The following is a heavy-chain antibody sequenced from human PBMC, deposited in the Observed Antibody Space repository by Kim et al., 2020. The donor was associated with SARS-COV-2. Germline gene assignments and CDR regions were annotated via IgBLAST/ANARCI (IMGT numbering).Heavy chain of an antibody. V-gene: IGHV4-30-2*04. CDR3: ARVHRITIFGVVIIDAFDI. D-gene: IGHD3-3*01. J-gene: IGHJ3*02. Sequence: KSQVTISVDTSKNQFSLKLSSVTAADTAVYYCARVHRITIFGVVIIDAFDIWGQGTMVTVSS.